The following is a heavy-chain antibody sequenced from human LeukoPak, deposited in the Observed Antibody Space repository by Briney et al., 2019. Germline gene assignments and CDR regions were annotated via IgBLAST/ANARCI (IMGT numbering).Heavy chain of an antibody. CDR3: ARSSILAWFDP. Sequence: SETLSLTCTVSGGSISSGDYYWSWIRQPPGKGLEWIGYIYYSGSTYYNPSLKSRVTVSVDTSKNQFSLKLSSVTAADTAVYYCARSSILAWFDPWGQGTLVTVSS. D-gene: IGHD3-3*02. CDR1: GGSISSGDYY. J-gene: IGHJ5*02. CDR2: IYYSGST. V-gene: IGHV4-30-4*01.